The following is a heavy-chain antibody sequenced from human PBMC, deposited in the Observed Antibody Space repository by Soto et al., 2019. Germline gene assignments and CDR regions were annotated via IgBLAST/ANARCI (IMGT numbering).Heavy chain of an antibody. V-gene: IGHV1-8*01. CDR1: GYTFTSYD. CDR2: MNPNSGNT. D-gene: IGHD3-16*02. Sequence: QVQLVQSGAEVKKPGASVKVSCKASGYTFTSYDINWVRQATGQGLEWMGWMNPNSGNTGYAQKFQGRVTMTRNTSISTAYMELSSLRSEDTDVYYCARAPPYYDYIWGSYRYFDFWGQGTLVTVSS. J-gene: IGHJ4*02. CDR3: ARAPPYYDYIWGSYRYFDF.